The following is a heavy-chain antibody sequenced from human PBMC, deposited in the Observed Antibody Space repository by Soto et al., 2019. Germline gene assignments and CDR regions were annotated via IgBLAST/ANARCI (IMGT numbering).Heavy chain of an antibody. CDR1: GFTFSSYG. D-gene: IGHD5-18*01. CDR2: IWYDGSNK. Sequence: GGSLRLSCAASGFTFSSYGMHWVRQAPGKGLEWVAVIWYDGSNKYYADSVKGRFTISRDNSKNTLYLQMNSLRAEDTSVYYCARGPTWAAMDLIDYWGQGTLVTVSS. J-gene: IGHJ4*02. V-gene: IGHV3-33*01. CDR3: ARGPTWAAMDLIDY.